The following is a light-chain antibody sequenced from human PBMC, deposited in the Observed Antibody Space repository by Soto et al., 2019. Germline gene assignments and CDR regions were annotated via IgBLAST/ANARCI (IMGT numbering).Light chain of an antibody. Sequence: SVFTHPPSASWAPGQTVTISCSGSSSNIGSHTVNWYQHLPGTAPKLLIYSNTQRPLGVPVRFSGSKSGTSASLAISGLQSEDEAEYYCAAWDDRLYVFGTGTKVTVL. J-gene: IGLJ1*01. CDR3: AAWDDRLYV. CDR2: SNT. V-gene: IGLV1-44*01. CDR1: SSNIGSHT.